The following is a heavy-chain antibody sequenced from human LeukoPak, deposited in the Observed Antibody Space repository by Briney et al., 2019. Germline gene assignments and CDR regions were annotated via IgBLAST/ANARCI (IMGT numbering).Heavy chain of an antibody. CDR2: ISSSGSTI. D-gene: IGHD3-22*01. Sequence: GGSLRLSCAASGFTFSDYYMSWIRQAPGKGLEWVPYISSSGSTIYYADSVKGRFTISRDNAKNSLYLQMNSLRAEDTAVYYCARKLDYYDSSAPLDYWGQGTLVTVSS. CDR3: ARKLDYYDSSAPLDY. J-gene: IGHJ4*02. V-gene: IGHV3-11*01. CDR1: GFTFSDYY.